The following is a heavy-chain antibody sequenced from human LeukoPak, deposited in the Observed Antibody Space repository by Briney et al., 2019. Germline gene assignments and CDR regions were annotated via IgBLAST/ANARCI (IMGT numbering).Heavy chain of an antibody. CDR3: ARRGYCSSTSCLLDV. J-gene: IGHJ6*02. Sequence: GESLKISCKGSGYSFTSYWISWVRQMPGKGLEWRGRNDPSDSYTNYSPSFQGHVTISADKSISTAYLQWSSLKASDTAMYYCARRGYCSSTSCLLDVWGQGTTVTVS. CDR2: NDPSDSYT. V-gene: IGHV5-10-1*01. CDR1: GYSFTSYW. D-gene: IGHD2-2*01.